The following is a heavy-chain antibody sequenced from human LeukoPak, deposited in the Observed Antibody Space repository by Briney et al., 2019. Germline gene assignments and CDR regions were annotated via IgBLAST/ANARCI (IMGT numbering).Heavy chain of an antibody. D-gene: IGHD3-16*01. Sequence: SETLSLTCTVSGGSISSYYWSWIRQPPGKGLEWIGYIYYSGSTNYNPSLKSRVTISVDTSKNQFSLKLSSVTAADTAVYYCARGHHPRGSWFDPWGQGTLVTVSS. CDR1: GGSISSYY. J-gene: IGHJ5*02. CDR2: IYYSGST. CDR3: ARGHHPRGSWFDP. V-gene: IGHV4-59*01.